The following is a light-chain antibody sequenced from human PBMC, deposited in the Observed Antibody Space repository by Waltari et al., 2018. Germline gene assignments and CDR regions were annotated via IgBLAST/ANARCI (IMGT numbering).Light chain of an antibody. CDR2: DVS. CDR3: SSYTSSSTYV. CDR1: VYNY. Sequence: QSALTQPASVSGSLGQAITISCAGVYNYVSWHQQHPGNAPKPMIFDVSKRPSGVSNRFSGSRSGNPASLTSSGLQAEDEANYFCSSYTSSSTYVFGTGTKVT. V-gene: IGLV2-14*03. J-gene: IGLJ1*01.